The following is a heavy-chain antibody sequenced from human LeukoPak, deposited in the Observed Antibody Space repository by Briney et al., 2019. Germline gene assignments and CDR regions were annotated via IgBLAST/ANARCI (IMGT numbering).Heavy chain of an antibody. CDR1: GFTFDDYA. CDR2: ISWNSGSI. Sequence: GGSLRLSCAASGFTFDDYAMHWVRQAPGKGLEWVSGISWNSGSIGYADSVKGRFTISGDNAKNSLYLQMNSLRAEDTALYYCAKDKGLRLGELSILDFDYWGQGTLVTVSS. D-gene: IGHD3-16*02. CDR3: AKDKGLRLGELSILDFDY. J-gene: IGHJ4*02. V-gene: IGHV3-9*01.